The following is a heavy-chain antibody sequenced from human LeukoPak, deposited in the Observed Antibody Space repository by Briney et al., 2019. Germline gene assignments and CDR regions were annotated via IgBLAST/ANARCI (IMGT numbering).Heavy chain of an antibody. CDR3: AREDGSASYYNNWFDP. CDR1: GFTFSFYG. V-gene: IGHV3-33*01. J-gene: IGHJ5*02. Sequence: GGSLRLSCAASGFTFSFYGMHWVRQAPGKGLEWVVVIWSDGSNKYYADSVKGRFTISRDNSKNTLYLQMNSLRAEDTAVYYCAREDGSASYYNNWFDPWGQGTLVTVSS. CDR2: IWSDGSNK. D-gene: IGHD3-10*01.